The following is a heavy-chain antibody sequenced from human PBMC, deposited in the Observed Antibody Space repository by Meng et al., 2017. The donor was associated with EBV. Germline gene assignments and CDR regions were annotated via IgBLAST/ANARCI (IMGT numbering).Heavy chain of an antibody. V-gene: IGHV2-5*02. Sequence: QITLKESGPPPVQPTQTLTLTRTFSGFSLSTRGVGVGWIRQPPGKALEWLALIYWDDDKRYSPSLKSRLTITKDTSKNQVVLTMTNMDPVDAATYYCAHIIAARPFDYWGQGTLVTVSS. CDR1: GFSLSTRGVG. D-gene: IGHD6-6*01. J-gene: IGHJ4*02. CDR2: IYWDDDK. CDR3: AHIIAARPFDY.